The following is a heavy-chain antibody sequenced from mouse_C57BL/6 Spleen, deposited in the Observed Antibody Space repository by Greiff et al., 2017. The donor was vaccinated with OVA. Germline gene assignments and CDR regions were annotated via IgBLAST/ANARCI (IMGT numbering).Heavy chain of an antibody. Sequence: VQLQQPGAELVKPGASVKLSCKASGYTFTSYWMHWVKQRPGQGLEWIGMIHPNSGSTNYNEKFKSKATLTVDKSSSTADMQLSSLTSEDSAVYDCAITTVVAKGFAYWGQGTLVTVSA. CDR3: AITTVVAKGFAY. V-gene: IGHV1-64*01. J-gene: IGHJ3*01. CDR2: IHPNSGST. CDR1: GYTFTSYW. D-gene: IGHD1-1*01.